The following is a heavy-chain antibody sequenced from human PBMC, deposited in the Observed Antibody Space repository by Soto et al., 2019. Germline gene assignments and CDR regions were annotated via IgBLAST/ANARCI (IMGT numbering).Heavy chain of an antibody. CDR3: AGPTGYCSSTSCPPNWFDP. D-gene: IGHD2-2*01. V-gene: IGHV5-51*01. CDR2: IYPGDSDT. Sequence: GESLKISCKGSGYSFTSYWIGWVRQMPGKGLEWMGIIYPGDSDTRYSPSFQGQVTISADKSISTAYLQWSSLKASDTAMYYCAGPTGYCSSTSCPPNWFDPWGQGTLVTVSA. J-gene: IGHJ5*02. CDR1: GYSFTSYW.